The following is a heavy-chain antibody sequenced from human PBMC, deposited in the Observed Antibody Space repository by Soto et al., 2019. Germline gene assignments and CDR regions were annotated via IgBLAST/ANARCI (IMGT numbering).Heavy chain of an antibody. D-gene: IGHD2-2*01. J-gene: IGHJ6*03. V-gene: IGHV3-48*01. CDR2: ISSSISII. Sequence: GGSLRLSCAASGFTFSSYSMNWVRQAPGKGLEWVSYISSSISIIYYADSVKGRFTISRDNAKNSLYLQMNSLRAEDTAVYYCARDGGSCSSTSCHIQYLYYYYYYMDVWGKGTTVTVSS. CDR3: ARDGGSCSSTSCHIQYLYYYYYYMDV. CDR1: GFTFSSYS.